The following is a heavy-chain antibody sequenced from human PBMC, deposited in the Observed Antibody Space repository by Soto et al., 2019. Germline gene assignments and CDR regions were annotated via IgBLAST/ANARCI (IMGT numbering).Heavy chain of an antibody. Sequence: QVQLVESGGGVVQPERSLRLSCAASGFTFSSYGMHWVRQAPGKGLEWVAVIWYDGSNKYYADSVKGRFTISRDNSRNTLYLQMNSLRVEDTAVYYCAREGVGYFDYWGQGTLGTVSS. V-gene: IGHV3-33*01. D-gene: IGHD3-3*01. CDR2: IWYDGSNK. J-gene: IGHJ4*02. CDR3: AREGVGYFDY. CDR1: GFTFSSYG.